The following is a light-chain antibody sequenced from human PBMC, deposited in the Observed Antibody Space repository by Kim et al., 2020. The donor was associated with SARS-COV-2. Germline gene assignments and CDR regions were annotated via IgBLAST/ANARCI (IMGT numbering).Light chain of an antibody. CDR1: RGSIASNS. CDR2: ENK. J-gene: IGLJ2*01. Sequence: GKTVPLSCPRSRGSIASNSVQWYRKRPGSAPATVIYENKYRPSGVPDRFSGSIDRSSNSASLTISGLKNEDESDYYCQSYDSTTVVFGGGTQLTVL. V-gene: IGLV6-57*03. CDR3: QSYDSTTVV.